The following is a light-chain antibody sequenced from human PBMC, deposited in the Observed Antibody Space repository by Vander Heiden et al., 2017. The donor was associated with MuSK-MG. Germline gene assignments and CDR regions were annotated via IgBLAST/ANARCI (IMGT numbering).Light chain of an antibody. CDR3: MQGTHGHPIDL. CDR2: KVS. V-gene: IGKV2-30*01. Sequence: DVVMTQSPLSLPVTLGQPASISCRSSQSLVYSDGNTYLNWFQQRPGQSPRRLIYKVSNRDSGVKDRFSGSGEGTDFTLKISRGEAEDVGVYYCMQGTHGHPIDLFGHGTKVDIK. J-gene: IGKJ3*01. CDR1: QSLVYSDGNTY.